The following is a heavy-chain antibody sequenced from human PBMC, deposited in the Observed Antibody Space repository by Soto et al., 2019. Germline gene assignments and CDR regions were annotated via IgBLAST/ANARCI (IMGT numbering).Heavy chain of an antibody. Sequence: SETLSLTCAVSGGSISSGGYSWSWIRQPPGKGLEWIGYIYHSGSTYYNPSLKSRVTISVDRSKNQFSLKLSSVTAADTAVYYCARGGVDYYDSSGYYFSPYYFDYWGQGTLVTGSS. CDR2: IYHSGST. V-gene: IGHV4-30-2*01. CDR3: ARGGVDYYDSSGYYFSPYYFDY. CDR1: GGSISSGGYS. J-gene: IGHJ4*02. D-gene: IGHD3-22*01.